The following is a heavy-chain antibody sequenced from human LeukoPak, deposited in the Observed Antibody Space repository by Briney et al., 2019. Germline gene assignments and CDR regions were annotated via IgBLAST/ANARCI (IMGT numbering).Heavy chain of an antibody. J-gene: IGHJ4*02. CDR2: ISSSGTTI. Sequence: PRGSLRLSFAASEFTFSNYEMNWVLQAPRYFLELVSFISSSGTTIYYADSVKGRFTISRDNTKNSLFLQMNSLTAEDTAIYYCARAFDYGSGSYSDYWGQGSLVTVSS. V-gene: IGHV3-48*03. CDR1: EFTFSNYE. D-gene: IGHD3-10*01. CDR3: ARAFDYGSGSYSDY.